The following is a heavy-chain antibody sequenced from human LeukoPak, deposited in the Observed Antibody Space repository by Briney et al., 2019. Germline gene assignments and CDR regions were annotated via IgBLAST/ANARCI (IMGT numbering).Heavy chain of an antibody. CDR2: ISYDGSNK. D-gene: IGHD1-26*01. J-gene: IGHJ5*02. CDR1: GFTFDDYT. V-gene: IGHV3-30-3*01. Sequence: GGSLRLSCAASGFTFDDYTMHWVRQAPGKGLEWVAVISYDGSNKYYADSVKGRFTISRDNSKNTLYLQMNSLRAEDTAVYYCARDVVHRIVGATGWFDPWGQGTLVTVSS. CDR3: ARDVVHRIVGATGWFDP.